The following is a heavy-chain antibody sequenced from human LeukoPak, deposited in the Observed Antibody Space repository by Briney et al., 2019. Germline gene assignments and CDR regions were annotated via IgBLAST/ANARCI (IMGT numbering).Heavy chain of an antibody. V-gene: IGHV1-69*05. D-gene: IGHD5-18*01. CDR2: IIPIFGTA. CDR1: GGTFSSYT. Sequence: ASVKVSCKASGGTFSSYTISWVRQAPGQGLEWMGRIIPIFGTANYAQEFQGRVTITTDESTSTAYMELSSLRSEDTAVYYCARDGDPNTATLDYWGQGTLVTVSS. J-gene: IGHJ4*02. CDR3: ARDGDPNTATLDY.